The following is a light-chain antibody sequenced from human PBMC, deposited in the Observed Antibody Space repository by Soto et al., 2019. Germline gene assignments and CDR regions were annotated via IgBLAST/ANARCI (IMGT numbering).Light chain of an antibody. CDR3: QQSSTTLYT. J-gene: IGKJ2*01. Sequence: DIQMTQSPSSLSASVGDRVTITCRASQSISINLSWYQQKPGKAPQLLIYAASSLQSGVPSRFSGGGSGTDFTLTITSLQPEDFEFYYCQQSSTTLYTFGQGTNLEIK. V-gene: IGKV1-39*01. CDR1: QSISIN. CDR2: AAS.